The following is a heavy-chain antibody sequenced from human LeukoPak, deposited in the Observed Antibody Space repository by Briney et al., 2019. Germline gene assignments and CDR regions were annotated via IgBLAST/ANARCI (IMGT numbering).Heavy chain of an antibody. Sequence: GGSLRLSCAASGFTFTSYAMSWVRQAPGKGLECISVISGSGGTTYYAGSVKGRFTISRDNSKNALYLQMNSPRAEDTAVYYCAKDRSLDGGDSGGYFDYWGRGTLVSVS. D-gene: IGHD4-23*01. CDR1: GFTFTSYA. V-gene: IGHV3-23*01. CDR3: AKDRSLDGGDSGGYFDY. J-gene: IGHJ4*02. CDR2: ISGSGGTT.